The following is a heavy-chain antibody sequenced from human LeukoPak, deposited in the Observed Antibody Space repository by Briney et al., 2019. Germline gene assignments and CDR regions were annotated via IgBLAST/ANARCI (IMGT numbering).Heavy chain of an antibody. Sequence: SETLSLTCAVYGGSFSGYYRSWIRQPPGKGLEWIGEINHSGSTNYNPSLKSRVTISVDTSKNQFSLKLSSVTAADTAVYYCARGIGYSYGHIDYWGQGTLVTVSS. V-gene: IGHV4-34*01. CDR2: INHSGST. CDR1: GGSFSGYY. CDR3: ARGIGYSYGHIDY. J-gene: IGHJ4*02. D-gene: IGHD5-18*01.